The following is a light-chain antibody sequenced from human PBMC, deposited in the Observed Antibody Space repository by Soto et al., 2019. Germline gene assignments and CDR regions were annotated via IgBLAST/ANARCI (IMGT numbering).Light chain of an antibody. CDR1: QGISSY. CDR3: PQRHSYPG. Sequence: PLTQSPSSLSASVGARVTITCRASQGISSYLAWDQQKPGKAPKLLIYAASTLQSGVPSRFSGSGSGTDFTLTISSLQPEEFATYYCPQRHSYPGFGPGTKVYIK. CDR2: AAS. V-gene: IGKV1-9*01. J-gene: IGKJ3*01.